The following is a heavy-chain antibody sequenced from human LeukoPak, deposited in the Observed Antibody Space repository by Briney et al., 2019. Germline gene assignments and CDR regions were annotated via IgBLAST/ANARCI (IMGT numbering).Heavy chain of an antibody. Sequence: GSLRLSCAASGFTFSSYGMHWVRQAPGKGLEWVAFIRYDGSNKYYADSVKGRFTISRDNSKNTLYLQMNSLRAEDTAVYYCARGAMVRGVITLFDYWGQGTLVTVSS. CDR3: ARGAMVRGVITLFDY. V-gene: IGHV3-30*02. J-gene: IGHJ4*02. CDR2: IRYDGSNK. D-gene: IGHD3-10*01. CDR1: GFTFSSYG.